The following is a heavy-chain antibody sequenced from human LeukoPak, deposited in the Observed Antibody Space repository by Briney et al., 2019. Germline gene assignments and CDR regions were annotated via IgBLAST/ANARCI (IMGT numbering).Heavy chain of an antibody. V-gene: IGHV3-66*01. J-gene: IGHJ4*02. D-gene: IGHD6-19*01. CDR3: ARGRGSGWPFDY. Sequence: GGSLRLSCAASGFTFSSYAMSWVRQAPGKGLEWVSVIYSGGSTYYADSVKGRFTISRDSSKNTLYLQMNSLRAEDTAVYYCARGRGSGWPFDYWGQGTLVTVSS. CDR2: IYSGGST. CDR1: GFTFSSYA.